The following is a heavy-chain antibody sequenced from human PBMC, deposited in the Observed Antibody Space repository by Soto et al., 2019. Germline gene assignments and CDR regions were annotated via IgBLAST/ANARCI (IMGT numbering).Heavy chain of an antibody. CDR1: GYTLTNYG. J-gene: IGHJ3*02. CDR3: ATDGPSNSGNLYAFDI. CDR2: VTPYKADT. V-gene: IGHV1-18*04. Sequence: QAPLVQSGAEVKKSGASVRVSCKASGYTLTNYGVTWVRQAPRQGLEWLGRVTPYKADTNSAQNLQGRVTMATDTSTNTAYLELRSLRSDDTAVYFCATDGPSNSGNLYAFDIWGQGTMVTVSA. D-gene: IGHD5-12*01.